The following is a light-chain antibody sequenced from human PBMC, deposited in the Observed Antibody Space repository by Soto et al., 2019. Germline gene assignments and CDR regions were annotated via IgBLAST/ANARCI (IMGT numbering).Light chain of an antibody. V-gene: IGLV1-44*01. J-gene: IGLJ1*01. CDR3: AAWDDSLNEYV. CDR2: GNN. CDR1: SSNIGRNS. Sequence: QSVLTQAPSVSGTPGQRVTITCSGSSSNIGRNSVNWYQHLPGTAPKLLTHGNNHRPSGVPDRFSGSKSGTSASLAISGLQPEDEADYCCAAWDDSLNEYVFGDGTKVT.